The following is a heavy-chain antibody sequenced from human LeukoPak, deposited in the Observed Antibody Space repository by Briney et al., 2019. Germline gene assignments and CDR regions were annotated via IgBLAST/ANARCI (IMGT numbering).Heavy chain of an antibody. D-gene: IGHD6-6*01. CDR1: GGSISSGSYY. Sequence: PSETLSLTCTVSGGSISSGSYYWSWIRQPAGKGLEWIGRIYTSGSTNYNPSLKSRVTISVDTSKNQFSLKLSSVTAADTAVYYCARGEVGGIAARQGWFDPWGQGTLVTVSS. CDR2: IYTSGST. V-gene: IGHV4-61*02. CDR3: ARGEVGGIAARQGWFDP. J-gene: IGHJ5*02.